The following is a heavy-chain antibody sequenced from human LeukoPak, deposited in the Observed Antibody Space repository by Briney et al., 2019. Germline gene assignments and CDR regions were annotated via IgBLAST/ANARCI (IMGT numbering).Heavy chain of an antibody. J-gene: IGHJ4*02. CDR1: GYTFTSHY. CDR2: INPGGGTT. D-gene: IGHD2-15*01. CDR3: ARDEAYCSGGRCYPFDY. V-gene: IGHV1-46*01. Sequence: ASVKVSCKASGYTFTSHYIHWVRQAPGQGLEWMGIINPGGGTTTYAQKFQGRVTTTRDTSTSTVNMELSSLRSEDTAVYYCARDEAYCSGGRCYPFDYWGQGTLVTVSS.